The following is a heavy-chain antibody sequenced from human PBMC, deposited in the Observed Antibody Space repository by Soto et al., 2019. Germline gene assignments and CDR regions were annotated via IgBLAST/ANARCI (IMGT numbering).Heavy chain of an antibody. CDR2: IYWDDDK. CDR3: AHSPWSGDNLDY. CDR1: GFSLSTGGVG. J-gene: IGHJ4*02. V-gene: IGHV2-5*02. D-gene: IGHD2-21*01. Sequence: QITLKEYGPTLVKPTQTLTLTCTFSGFSLSTGGVGVGWIRQPPGKALEWLAHIYWDDDKRYSPSLKSRLTITKDTSKKQVVLTMTNLDPVDTATYYCAHSPWSGDNLDYWGQGTRVTVSS.